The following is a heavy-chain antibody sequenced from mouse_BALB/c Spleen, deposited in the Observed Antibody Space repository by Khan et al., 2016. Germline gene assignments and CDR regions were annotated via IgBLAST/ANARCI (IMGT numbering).Heavy chain of an antibody. CDR1: GYSITSDYA. V-gene: IGHV3-2*02. CDR3: TRSPTATRYFAV. Sequence: EVQLQESGPGLVKPSQSLSLTCTVTGYSITSDYAWNWIRQFPGNKLEWMGYIRYSGSTTYNPSLNSRISINRDTHKNQFFLQLYSVTTEVTATYYCTRSPTATRYFAVLGAGTTVTVSS. D-gene: IGHD1-2*01. CDR2: IRYSGST. J-gene: IGHJ1*01.